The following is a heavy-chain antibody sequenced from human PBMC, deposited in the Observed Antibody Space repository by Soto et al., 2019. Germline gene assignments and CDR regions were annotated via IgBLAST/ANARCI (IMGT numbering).Heavy chain of an antibody. D-gene: IGHD2-8*02. J-gene: IGHJ5*02. V-gene: IGHV4-39*01. Sequence: QLQLQESGPGLVKPSETLSLTCTVSGGSINSSSYFWGWIRPPPGNGLEWIGSMYYSGTTYYNPSLKTRVTISVDTSKTQSSRRRSSVTSADTAVYYCARHAERTILSLTWFDPWGQGTLVTVSS. CDR3: ARHAERTILSLTWFDP. CDR2: MYYSGTT. CDR1: GGSINSSSYF.